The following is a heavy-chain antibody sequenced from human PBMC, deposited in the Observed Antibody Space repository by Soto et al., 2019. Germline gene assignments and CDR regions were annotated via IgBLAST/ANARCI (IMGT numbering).Heavy chain of an antibody. J-gene: IGHJ4*02. CDR1: DFILSDAW. D-gene: IGHD3-22*01. CDR3: ASNRDSSGLRRYDY. Sequence: EVQLEESGGGLIKPGESLTLSCAASDFILSDAWMKWVRQAPGKGLEWVGRIKSKAHGGTTDYAAPLKGRLTILRDDSKNTLYLQMNSLQTEDKDLFSCASNRDSSGLRRYDYWGQGALVTVSS. V-gene: IGHV3-15*07. CDR2: IKSKAHGGTT.